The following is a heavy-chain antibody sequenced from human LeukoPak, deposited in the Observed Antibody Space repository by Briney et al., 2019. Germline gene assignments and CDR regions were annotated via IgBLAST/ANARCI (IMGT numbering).Heavy chain of an antibody. CDR2: IYPGGST. CDR3: ARAGYCSSSSCYTSYWFDP. D-gene: IGHD2-2*02. V-gene: IGHV4-4*07. J-gene: IGHJ5*02. CDR1: GGSISTYY. Sequence: PSETLSLTCTVSGGSISTYYWGWIRQPAGKGLEWIGRIYPGGSTNYNPSLKSRVTMSVDTSKNQFSLKLTSVTAADTAVYYCARAGYCSSSSCYTSYWFDPWGQGTLVTVSS.